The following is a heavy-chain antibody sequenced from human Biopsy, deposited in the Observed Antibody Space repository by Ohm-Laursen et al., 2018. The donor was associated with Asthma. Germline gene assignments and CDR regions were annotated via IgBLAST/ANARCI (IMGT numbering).Heavy chain of an antibody. J-gene: IGHJ6*02. Sequence: SLRLSCTASGFTFDNYTMHWVRKAPGKGLEWVTIISYDGRNTYYADSAEGRFTISRDNSKNTLFLQMSSLRPEDTAVYYCARGGLHYYEYYGMDVWGQGTTVTASS. CDR1: GFTFDNYT. V-gene: IGHV3-30*04. D-gene: IGHD2-21*02. CDR2: ISYDGRNT. CDR3: ARGGLHYYEYYGMDV.